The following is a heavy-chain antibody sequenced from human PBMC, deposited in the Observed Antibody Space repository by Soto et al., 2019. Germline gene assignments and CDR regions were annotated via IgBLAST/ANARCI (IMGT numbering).Heavy chain of an antibody. CDR2: IIPVFQTA. CDR1: GGLFSSYP. CDR3: ARGGSGYTWFNEF. V-gene: IGHV1-69*01. D-gene: IGHD3-22*01. J-gene: IGHJ4*02. Sequence: QEQLVQSGAEVKKPGSSVKVSCKASGGLFSSYPISWVRQVPGQGLEWMGGIIPVFQTAYYTQRFQGRVTTTADECTNTAYMELSSLRSEDTALYYCARGGSGYTWFNEFWGKGTLVTVYS.